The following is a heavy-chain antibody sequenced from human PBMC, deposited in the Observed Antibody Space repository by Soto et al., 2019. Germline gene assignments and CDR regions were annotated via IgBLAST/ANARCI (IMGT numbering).Heavy chain of an antibody. CDR1: GFTFSSYS. CDR3: ARADSGYAHGYYYYGMDV. V-gene: IGHV3-48*01. D-gene: IGHD5-12*01. CDR2: ISSSSSTI. Sequence: EVPLVESGGGLVQPGGSLRLSCAASGFTFSSYSMNWVRQAPGKGLEWVSYISSSSSTIYYADSVKGRFTISRDNAKNSLYLQMNSLRAEDTAVYYCARADSGYAHGYYYYGMDVWGRGTTVTVSS. J-gene: IGHJ6*02.